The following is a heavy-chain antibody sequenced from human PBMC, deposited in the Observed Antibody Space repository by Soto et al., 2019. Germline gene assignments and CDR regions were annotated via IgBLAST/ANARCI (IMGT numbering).Heavy chain of an antibody. Sequence: QMQLVQSGAEVKKPGSSVKVSCKASGGTLSSFINYPINWVRQAPGQGLEWMGGIVPNVGTVNYAQKFQGRVTITADKTKGTAYMGTERLRSEGQALLYLWGGDKRCFFRFFDHWGQGTLVTVSS. J-gene: IGHJ4*02. V-gene: IGHV1-69*06. D-gene: IGHD3-16*01. CDR1: GGTLSSFINYP. CDR2: IVPNVGTV. CDR3: WGGDKRCFFRFFDH.